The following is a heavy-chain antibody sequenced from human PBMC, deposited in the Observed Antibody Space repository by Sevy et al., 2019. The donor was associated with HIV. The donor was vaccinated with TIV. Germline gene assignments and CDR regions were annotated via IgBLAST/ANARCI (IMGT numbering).Heavy chain of an antibody. J-gene: IGHJ4*02. CDR3: AIDGWGADSSVHFPY. Sequence: ASVKVSCKASGFIFLTSAVQWVRQARDQRLEWIGGIVVASDSTTYAEGFQERLTISKDMSTDTVYMHLSSLTSDDTATYFCAIDGWGADSSVHFPYWGQGTLVTVSS. CDR1: GFIFLTSA. CDR2: IVVASDST. D-gene: IGHD3-10*01. V-gene: IGHV1-58*01.